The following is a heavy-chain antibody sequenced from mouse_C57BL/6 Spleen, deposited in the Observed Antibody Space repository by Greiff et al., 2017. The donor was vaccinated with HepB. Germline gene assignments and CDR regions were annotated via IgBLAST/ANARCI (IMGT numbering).Heavy chain of an antibody. Sequence: VQLKQSGPVLVKPGASVKMSCKASGYTFTDYYMNWVKQSHGKSLEWIGVINPYNGGTSYNQKFKGKATLTVDKSSSTAYMELNSLTSEDSAVYYCARSRYYYGSSLFDYWGQGTTLTVSS. CDR1: GYTFTDYY. D-gene: IGHD1-1*01. J-gene: IGHJ2*01. V-gene: IGHV1-19*01. CDR3: ARSRYYYGSSLFDY. CDR2: INPYNGGT.